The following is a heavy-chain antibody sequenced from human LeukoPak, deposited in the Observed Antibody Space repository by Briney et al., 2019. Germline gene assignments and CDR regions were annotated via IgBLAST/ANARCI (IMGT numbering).Heavy chain of an antibody. CDR3: GASVFW. V-gene: IGHV3-7*03. CDR1: GFTFSSYW. Sequence: PGGSLRLSCAASGFTFSSYWMSWVRQAPGKGMEWVANVKQDGSEKYYVDSVKGRFTISGDNAKNSLYLQMNSLRAEDSAVYYCGASVFWWGQGALVTVSS. CDR2: VKQDGSEK. J-gene: IGHJ4*02. D-gene: IGHD3-3*01.